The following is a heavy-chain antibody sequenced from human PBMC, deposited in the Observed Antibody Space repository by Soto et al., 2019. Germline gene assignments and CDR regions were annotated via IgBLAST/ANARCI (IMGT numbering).Heavy chain of an antibody. D-gene: IGHD6-6*01. V-gene: IGHV4-31*03. CDR3: ARGYSSSHFDY. Sequence: KPSETLSLTCTVSGGSISSGGYYWSWIRQHPGKGLEWIGYIYSSGSTYYQPSLESRVTISVDTSKNHFSLKLSSVTAADTAVYYRARGYSSSHFDYWGQGTLVTVSS. CDR1: GGSISSGGYY. J-gene: IGHJ4*02. CDR2: IYSSGST.